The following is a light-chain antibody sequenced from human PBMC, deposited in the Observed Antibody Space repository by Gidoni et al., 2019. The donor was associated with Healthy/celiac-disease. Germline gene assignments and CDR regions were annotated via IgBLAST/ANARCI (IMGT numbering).Light chain of an antibody. CDR1: QSVSSY. Sequence: IVLTQSQATRSLCPGGQATLSCRASQSVSSYLALYQQKPGQAPSLLIDDASNRATGITARFSGSGSGTDFTLTISSLEPEDFAVYYCQQRRNWPSRVTFGGGTKVEIK. V-gene: IGKV3-11*01. J-gene: IGKJ4*01. CDR3: QQRRNWPSRVT. CDR2: DAS.